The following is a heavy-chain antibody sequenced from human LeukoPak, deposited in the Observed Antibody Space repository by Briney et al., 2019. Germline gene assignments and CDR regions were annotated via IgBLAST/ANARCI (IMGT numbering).Heavy chain of an antibody. D-gene: IGHD3-22*01. CDR2: ISSSSSYI. CDR1: GFTFSSYS. CDR3: ARGGSGYYYDSSGASDAFDI. Sequence: GGSLRLSCAASGFTFSSYSMNWVRQAPGKGLEWVSSISSSSSYIYYADSVKGRFTISRDNSKNTLYLQMNSLRAEDTAVYYCARGGSGYYYDSSGASDAFDIWGQGTMVTVSS. V-gene: IGHV3-21*01. J-gene: IGHJ3*02.